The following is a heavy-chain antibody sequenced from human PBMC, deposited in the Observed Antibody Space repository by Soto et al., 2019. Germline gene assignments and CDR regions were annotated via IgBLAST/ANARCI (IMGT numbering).Heavy chain of an antibody. V-gene: IGHV3-23*01. Sequence: GGSLRLSCVGSGFTFSNNAMHWVRQAPGKGLEWVAAISGSCGDTYYADSVKGRFTISRDNSKNTLYLQMNSLRAEDTAVYYCAKVVVPAAISPFDPWGQGTLVTVSS. J-gene: IGHJ5*02. D-gene: IGHD2-2*02. CDR2: ISGSCGDT. CDR3: AKVVVPAAISPFDP. CDR1: GFTFSNNA.